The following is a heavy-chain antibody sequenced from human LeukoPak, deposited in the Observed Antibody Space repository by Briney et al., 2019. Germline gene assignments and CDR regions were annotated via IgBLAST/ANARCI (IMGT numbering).Heavy chain of an antibody. J-gene: IGHJ4*02. CDR3: ATGDCSGGSCYFDY. Sequence: GASEKVSCKVSGYTLTELSMHWVRQAPGKGLEWMGGFDPEDGETIYAQKFQGRVTMTEDTSTDTAYMELSSLRSEDTAVYYCATGDCSGGSCYFDYWGQGTLVTVSS. D-gene: IGHD2-15*01. CDR2: FDPEDGET. V-gene: IGHV1-24*01. CDR1: GYTLTELS.